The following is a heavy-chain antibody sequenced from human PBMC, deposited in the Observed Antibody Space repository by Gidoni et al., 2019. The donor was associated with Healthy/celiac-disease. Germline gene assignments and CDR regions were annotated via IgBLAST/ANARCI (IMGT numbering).Heavy chain of an antibody. CDR1: GYTFTGYY. CDR3: AIPVAPSSKYCSGGSCYSFDY. V-gene: IGHV1-2*02. Sequence: QVQLVQSGAEVKKPGASVKVSCKASGYTFTGYYMHWVRQAPGQGLEWMGWINPNSGGTNYAQKFQGRVTMTRDTSISTAYMELSRLRSDDTAVYYCAIPVAPSSKYCSGGSCYSFDYWGQGTLVTVSS. CDR2: INPNSGGT. J-gene: IGHJ4*02. D-gene: IGHD2-15*01.